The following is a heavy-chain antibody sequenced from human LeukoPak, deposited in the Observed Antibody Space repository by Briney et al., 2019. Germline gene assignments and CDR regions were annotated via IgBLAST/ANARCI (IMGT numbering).Heavy chain of an antibody. V-gene: IGHV3-30*04. Sequence: GRSLRLSCAASGFTFSSYAMHWVRQAPGKGLEWVAVISYGGSNKYYADSVKGRFTISRDNSKNTLYLQMNSLRAEDTAVYYCARGELAVAGTSLDYWGQGTLVTVSS. CDR1: GFTFSSYA. J-gene: IGHJ4*02. CDR2: ISYGGSNK. D-gene: IGHD6-19*01. CDR3: ARGELAVAGTSLDY.